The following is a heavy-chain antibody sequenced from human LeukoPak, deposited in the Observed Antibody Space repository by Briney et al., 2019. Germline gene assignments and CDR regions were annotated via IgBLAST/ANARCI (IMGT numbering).Heavy chain of an antibody. CDR2: IYSGGST. J-gene: IGHJ4*02. V-gene: IGHV3-53*01. CDR1: GFTFSSNY. D-gene: IGHD3-10*01. CDR3: ASVGGYYNAPFDY. Sequence: GGSLRLSCAASGFTFSSNYMSWVRQAPGKGLEWVSVIYSGGSTYYADSVKGRFTISRDNSKNTLYLQMNSLRAEDTAVYYCASVGGYYNAPFDYWGQGTLVTVSS.